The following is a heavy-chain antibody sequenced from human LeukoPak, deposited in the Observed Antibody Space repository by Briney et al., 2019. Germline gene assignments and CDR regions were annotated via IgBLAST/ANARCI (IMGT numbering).Heavy chain of an antibody. V-gene: IGHV1-8*02. CDR3: ASTMVRGAAPGWFDP. Sequence: ASVKVSCKASGYTFTGYYMHWVRQAPGQGLEWMGWMNPNSGNTGYAQKFQGGVTMTRNTSISTAYMELSSLRSEDTAVYYCASTMVRGAAPGWFDPWGQGTLVTVSS. CDR2: MNPNSGNT. D-gene: IGHD3-10*01. CDR1: GYTFTGYY. J-gene: IGHJ5*02.